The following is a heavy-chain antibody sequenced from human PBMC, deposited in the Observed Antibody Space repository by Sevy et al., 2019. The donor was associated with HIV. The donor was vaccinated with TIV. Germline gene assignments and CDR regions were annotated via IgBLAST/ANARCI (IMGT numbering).Heavy chain of an antibody. CDR3: ARGGGNGSHYFDY. V-gene: IGHV1-69*13. CDR1: GGIFRSYG. Sequence: ASVKVSCKASGGIFRSYGISWVRQAPGQGLEWMGGIIPILGSVNYPQKFQGRVTITADESTQTAYMELSSLRSEDTAVYYCARGGGNGSHYFDYWGQETLVTVSS. D-gene: IGHD6-19*01. CDR2: IIPILGSV. J-gene: IGHJ4*02.